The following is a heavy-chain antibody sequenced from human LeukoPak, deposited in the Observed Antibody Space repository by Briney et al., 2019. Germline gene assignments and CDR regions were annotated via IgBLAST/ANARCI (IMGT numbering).Heavy chain of an antibody. CDR2: IYYSGST. D-gene: IGHD3-10*01. V-gene: IGHV4-59*01. Sequence: PSETLSLTCTVSGGSISSYYWSWIRQPPGKGLEWIGYIYYSGSTNYNPSLKSRVTISVDTSKNQFSLKLSSVTAADTAVYYCARTADYYGSGSYYPYYFDYWGQGTLVTVSS. CDR3: ARTADYYGSGSYYPYYFDY. J-gene: IGHJ4*02. CDR1: GGSISSYY.